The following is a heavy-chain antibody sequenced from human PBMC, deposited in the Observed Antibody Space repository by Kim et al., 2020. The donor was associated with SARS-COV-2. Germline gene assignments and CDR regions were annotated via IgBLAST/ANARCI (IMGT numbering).Heavy chain of an antibody. CDR1: GFTFSSYS. CDR2: ISSSSSTI. CDR3: ASTYYDILTGYYPLGY. J-gene: IGHJ4*02. V-gene: IGHV3-48*02. D-gene: IGHD3-9*01. Sequence: GGSLRLSCAASGFTFSSYSMNWVRQAPGKGLEWVSYISSSSSTIYYADSVKGRFTISRDNAKNSLYLQMNSLRDEDTAVYYCASTYYDILTGYYPLGYWGQGTLVTVSS.